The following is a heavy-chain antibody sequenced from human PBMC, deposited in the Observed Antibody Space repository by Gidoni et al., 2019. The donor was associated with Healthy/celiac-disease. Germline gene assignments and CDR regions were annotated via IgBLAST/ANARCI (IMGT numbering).Heavy chain of an antibody. CDR1: GFTFDDYA. CDR2: ISWNSGSI. D-gene: IGHD2-15*01. CDR3: AKDNYSLARGYFDL. J-gene: IGHJ2*01. V-gene: IGHV3-9*01. Sequence: EVQLVESGGGLVQPGRSLRLSCAASGFTFDDYAMHWVRQAPGKGLEWVSGISWNSGSIGYADSVKGRFTISRDNAKNSLYLQMNSLRAEDTALYYCAKDNYSLARGYFDLWGRGTLVTVSS.